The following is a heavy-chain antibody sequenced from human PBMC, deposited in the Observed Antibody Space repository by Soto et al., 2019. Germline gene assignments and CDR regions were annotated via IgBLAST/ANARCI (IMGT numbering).Heavy chain of an antibody. V-gene: IGHV3-30-3*01. J-gene: IGHJ6*02. D-gene: IGHD3-10*01. CDR3: ARVLYNYYGMDV. CDR2: ISYDGSNK. CDR1: GFTFSSYA. Sequence: GGSLRLSCAASGFTFSSYAMHWVRQAPGKGLEWVAVISYDGSNKYYADSVKGRFTISRDNSKNTLYLQMNSLRAEDTAVYYCARVLYNYYGMDVWGQGTTVTVSS.